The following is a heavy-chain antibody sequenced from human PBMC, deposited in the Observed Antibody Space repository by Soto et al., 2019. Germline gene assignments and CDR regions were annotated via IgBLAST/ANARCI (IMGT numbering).Heavy chain of an antibody. V-gene: IGHV1-2*02. Sequence: ASVKVPFKASGYTFTGYYMHWLRQAPGQGLEWMGWINPNSGGTNYAQKFQGRVTMTRDTSISTAYMELSRLRSDDTAVYYCARVHEQYYYDSSGPFDYWGQGTLVTVSS. CDR1: GYTFTGYY. D-gene: IGHD3-22*01. CDR3: ARVHEQYYYDSSGPFDY. CDR2: INPNSGGT. J-gene: IGHJ4*02.